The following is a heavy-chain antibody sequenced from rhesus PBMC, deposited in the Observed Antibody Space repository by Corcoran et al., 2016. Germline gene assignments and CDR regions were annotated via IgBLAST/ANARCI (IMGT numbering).Heavy chain of an antibody. CDR2: IYWDDDK. J-gene: IGHJ4*01. Sequence: QVTLKESGPALVKPTQTLTLTCTFSGFSLSTRGMGVGWIRQPPGKALEWLASIYWDDDKYYSTSLKSRITISKDTSKNQVVLTMTNMDPVDTATYYCARIMTRMITVTIDYWGQGVLVTVSS. D-gene: IGHD3-9*01. V-gene: IGHV2S1*01. CDR1: GFSLSTRGMG. CDR3: ARIMTRMITVTIDY.